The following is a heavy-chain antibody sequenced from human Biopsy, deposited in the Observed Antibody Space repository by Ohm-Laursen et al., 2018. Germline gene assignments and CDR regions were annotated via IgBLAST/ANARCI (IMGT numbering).Heavy chain of an antibody. CDR3: ARRRELDYGDGAGTAWFDP. J-gene: IGHJ5*02. CDR2: IYSSGTT. CDR1: RGSISGSY. D-gene: IGHD4-17*01. Sequence: SETLSLTWSVSRGSISGSYWTWIRQSPGKRLEWIGYIYSSGTTDYNPSLKSRVTISLDASKNQFSLTMRSVTAADTAVYYCARRRELDYGDGAGTAWFDPWGQGTLVTVSS. V-gene: IGHV4-59*08.